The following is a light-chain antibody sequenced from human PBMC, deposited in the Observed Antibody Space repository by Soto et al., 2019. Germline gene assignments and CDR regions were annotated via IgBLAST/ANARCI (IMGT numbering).Light chain of an antibody. CDR2: GAS. Sequence: EIVLTQSPGTLSLSPRERATLSCRASQTINRYYLAWYQQKPGQAPRLLIYGASTRLTGIPDRFSGSGSGTDITLTISRLKPEDFALDSCQQYRSSPPGPFGQGTKVEIK. V-gene: IGKV3-20*01. CDR1: QTINRYY. CDR3: QQYRSSPPGP. J-gene: IGKJ1*01.